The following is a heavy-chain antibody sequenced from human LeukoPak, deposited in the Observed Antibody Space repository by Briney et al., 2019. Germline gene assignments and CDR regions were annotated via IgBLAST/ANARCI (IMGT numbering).Heavy chain of an antibody. Sequence: GGSLRLSCAASGFTFSSYWMHWVRQDPGKRLVWVSHINNDGSITDYADSVKGRFTISRDNAKNTLYLQMNSLRAEDTAVYYCARDPGSSWYYYYYMDVWGKGTTVTISS. CDR3: ARDPGSSWYYYYYMDV. D-gene: IGHD6-13*01. CDR2: INNDGSIT. V-gene: IGHV3-74*01. CDR1: GFTFSSYW. J-gene: IGHJ6*03.